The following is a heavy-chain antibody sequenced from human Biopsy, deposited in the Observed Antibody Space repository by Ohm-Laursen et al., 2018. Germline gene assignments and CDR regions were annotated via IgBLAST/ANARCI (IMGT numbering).Heavy chain of an antibody. CDR3: ARDETGSSVFGPYYYGMDV. V-gene: IGHV1-46*01. Sequence: ASVKVSCKASGHSFTKYYINWVRQAPGQGLEWMGIINPTGGTTSYAEKFQGRVTLTRDTSTGTVYLELNSLIYEDTALYYCARDETGSSVFGPYYYGMDVWGQGTTVTVS. CDR1: GHSFTKYY. J-gene: IGHJ6*02. CDR2: INPTGGTT. D-gene: IGHD3-9*01.